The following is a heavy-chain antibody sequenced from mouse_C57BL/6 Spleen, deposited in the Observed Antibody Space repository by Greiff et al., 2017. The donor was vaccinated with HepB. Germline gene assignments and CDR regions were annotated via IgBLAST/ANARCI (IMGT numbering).Heavy chain of an antibody. CDR2: IYPRSGNT. D-gene: IGHD2-5*01. J-gene: IGHJ4*01. CDR1: GYTFTSYG. Sequence: QVHVKQSGAELARPGASVKLSCKASGYTFTSYGISWVKQRTGQGLEWIGEIYPRSGNTYYNEKFKGKATLTADKSSSTAYMELRSLTSEDSAVYFCARSSNLFFYAMDYWGQGTSVTVSS. V-gene: IGHV1-81*01. CDR3: ARSSNLFFYAMDY.